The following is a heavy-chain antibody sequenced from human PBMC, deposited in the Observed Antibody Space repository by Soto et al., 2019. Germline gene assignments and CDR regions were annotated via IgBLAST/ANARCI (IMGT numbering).Heavy chain of an antibody. CDR3: ARLDVEMATRNYYYYGMDV. CDR2: IYPGDSDT. D-gene: IGHD5-12*01. J-gene: IGHJ6*02. V-gene: IGHV5-51*01. CDR1: GYSFTSCW. Sequence: AESLKISCKGSGYSFTSCWLGWVCQMGGKSLVWMGIIYPGDSDTRYSPSFQGQVTISADKSISTAYLQWSSLKASDTAMYYCARLDVEMATRNYYYYGMDVWGQGTTVTGSS.